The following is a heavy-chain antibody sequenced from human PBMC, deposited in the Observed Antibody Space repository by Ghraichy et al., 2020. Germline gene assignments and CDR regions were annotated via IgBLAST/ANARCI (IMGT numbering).Heavy chain of an antibody. V-gene: IGHV1-8*01. CDR1: GYPFSNYD. D-gene: IGHD1-1*01. Sequence: ASVKVSCKASGYPFSNYDVIWVRQATGQGLEWMGWMNPNSGNAGYAQQFQGKVTMTRDTSISKAYMELSSLRSEDTAVYYCARGRSPDVKWNDDIYYYYGMDVWGKGTTVTGSS. CDR3: ARGRSPDVKWNDDIYYYYGMDV. CDR2: MNPNSGNA. J-gene: IGHJ6*04.